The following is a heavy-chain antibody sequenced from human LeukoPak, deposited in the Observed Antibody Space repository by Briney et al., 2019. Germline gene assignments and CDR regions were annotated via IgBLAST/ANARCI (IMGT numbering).Heavy chain of an antibody. D-gene: IGHD3-16*02. CDR2: ISSSSSYI. Sequence: GGSLRLSCAASGFTFSSYSMNWVRQAPGKGLEWVSSISSSSSYIYYADSVKGRFTISRDNAKNSLYLQMNSARAEDTAVYYCARHPSPSFPFDYWGQGTLVTVSS. CDR1: GFTFSSYS. J-gene: IGHJ4*02. V-gene: IGHV3-21*01. CDR3: ARHPSPSFPFDY.